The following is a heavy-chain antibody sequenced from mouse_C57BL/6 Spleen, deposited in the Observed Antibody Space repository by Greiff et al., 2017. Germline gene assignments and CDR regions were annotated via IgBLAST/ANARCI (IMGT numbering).Heavy chain of an antibody. CDR2: IDPSDSET. V-gene: IGHV1-52*01. J-gene: IGHJ1*03. CDR3: ARRYYDYNWYFDV. D-gene: IGHD2-4*01. Sequence: QVQLQQPGAELVRPGSSVTLSCKASGYTFTSYWMHWVKQRPIQGLEWIGNIDPSDSETDYNQKFKDKAKLTVDKSSSTAYMQLSSLTSEDSAVYYCARRYYDYNWYFDVWGTGTTVTVSS. CDR1: GYTFTSYW.